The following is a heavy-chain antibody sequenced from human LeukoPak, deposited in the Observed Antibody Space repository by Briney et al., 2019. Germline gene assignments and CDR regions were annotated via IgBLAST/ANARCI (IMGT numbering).Heavy chain of an antibody. Sequence: GGSLRLSCAASGFTVSSNYMSWVRQAPGKGLDWVSVIYSAGTTYYADSVKGRFTISRDNSKNTLYLQMNSLRAEDTAVYYCARDFTMVYGMDVWGQGTTVTVSS. CDR2: IYSAGTT. J-gene: IGHJ6*02. V-gene: IGHV3-53*01. D-gene: IGHD3-10*01. CDR3: ARDFTMVYGMDV. CDR1: GFTVSSNY.